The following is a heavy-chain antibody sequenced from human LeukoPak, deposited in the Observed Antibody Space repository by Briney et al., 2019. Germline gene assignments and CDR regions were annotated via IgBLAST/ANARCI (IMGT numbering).Heavy chain of an antibody. CDR1: GFTFSDYY. Sequence: GGSLRLSCAASGFTFSDYYMSWIRQAPGKGLEWISYISSSGDTIFCADSVKGRFTISRDNAKNSLYLQMNSLRAEDTAVYYCAKEHGEFDLWGRGTLVTVSS. CDR3: AKEHGEFDL. V-gene: IGHV3-11*01. CDR2: ISSSGDTI. D-gene: IGHD7-27*01. J-gene: IGHJ2*01.